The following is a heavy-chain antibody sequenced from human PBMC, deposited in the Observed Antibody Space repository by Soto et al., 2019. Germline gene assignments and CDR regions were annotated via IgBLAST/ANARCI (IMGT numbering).Heavy chain of an antibody. D-gene: IGHD3-22*01. Sequence: QVQLVQSGAEVKKPGSSVKVSCKASGGTFSSYAISWVRQAPGQGLEWMGGIIPIFGTANYAQKFQGGVTITADESTSTAYMELSSLRSEDTAVYYCARVQRTDLGEYDSSGYPPPLFDYWGQGTLVTVSS. V-gene: IGHV1-69*01. CDR3: ARVQRTDLGEYDSSGYPPPLFDY. CDR1: GGTFSSYA. J-gene: IGHJ4*02. CDR2: IIPIFGTA.